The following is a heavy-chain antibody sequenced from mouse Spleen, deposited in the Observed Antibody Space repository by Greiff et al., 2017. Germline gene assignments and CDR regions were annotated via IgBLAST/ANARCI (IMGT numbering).Heavy chain of an antibody. V-gene: IGHV1-15*01. CDR1: GYTFTDYD. CDR2: IDPETGGT. J-gene: IGHJ4*01. D-gene: IGHD2-13*01. Sequence: QVQLKESGAELVRPGASVTLSCKASGYTFTDYDMHWVKQTPVHGLEWIGAIDPETGGTAYNQKFKGKAILTADKSSSTAYMELRSLTSEDSAVYYCTRWGDRLAMGYWGQGTSVTGSS. CDR3: TRWGDRLAMGY.